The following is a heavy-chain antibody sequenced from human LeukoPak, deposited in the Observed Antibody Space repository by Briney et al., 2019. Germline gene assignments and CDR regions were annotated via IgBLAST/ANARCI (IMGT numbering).Heavy chain of an antibody. Sequence: GGSLRLSCAASGFTFSTYGMNWVRQAPGKGLEWVSAVSGSGSTTYYARSVKGRFTVSRDNSKNTLYLQMNSLRVDDTAVYYCAKSGLNRFDYWGQGTLVTVSS. CDR1: GFTFSTYG. CDR3: AKSGLNRFDY. J-gene: IGHJ4*02. D-gene: IGHD2-15*01. V-gene: IGHV3-23*01. CDR2: VSGSGSTT.